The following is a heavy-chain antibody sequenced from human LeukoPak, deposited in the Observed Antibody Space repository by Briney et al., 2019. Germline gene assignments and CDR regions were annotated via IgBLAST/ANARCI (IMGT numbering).Heavy chain of an antibody. D-gene: IGHD1-26*01. CDR2: INYSGTT. CDR1: GGSVSSDSYY. CDR3: ARLGTYSGNLFDY. J-gene: IGHJ4*02. Sequence: PSETLSLTCTVSGGSVSSDSYYWVWVRQPPGKGLEWTGSINYSGTTFYSSSLKSRITLSMDASKNQFSLRLTSVTAADTAVYYCARLGTYSGNLFDYWGQGTLVTVSS. V-gene: IGHV4-39*01.